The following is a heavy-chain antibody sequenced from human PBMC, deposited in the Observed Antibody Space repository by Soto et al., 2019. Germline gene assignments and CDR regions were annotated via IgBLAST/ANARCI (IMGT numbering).Heavy chain of an antibody. V-gene: IGHV1-8*02. CDR1: GYTFTNYD. D-gene: IGHD3-10*01. J-gene: IGHJ3*02. CDR2: MNPKSGDT. CDR3: ARGTYYAFDI. Sequence: QVQLVQSGAEVRKPGASVKVSCKTSGYTFTNYDMNWVRQATGQGLEWVGWMNPKSGDTGYAPKLQGRVTMTRNTSISTAYMELSSLRSEDTAVYYCARGTYYAFDIWGQGTMVSVSS.